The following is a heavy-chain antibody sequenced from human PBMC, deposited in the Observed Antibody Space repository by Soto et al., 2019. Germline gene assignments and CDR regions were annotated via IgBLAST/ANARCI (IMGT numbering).Heavy chain of an antibody. Sequence: GGSLRLSCAASGFTFSSYSMNWVRQAPGKGLEWVSYISSSSSTIYYADSVKGRFTISRDNAKNSLYLQMNSLRDEDTVVFYCARPEYSSSSYGMDVWGQGTTVTVSS. D-gene: IGHD6-6*01. CDR3: ARPEYSSSSYGMDV. CDR2: ISSSSSTI. CDR1: GFTFSSYS. J-gene: IGHJ6*02. V-gene: IGHV3-48*02.